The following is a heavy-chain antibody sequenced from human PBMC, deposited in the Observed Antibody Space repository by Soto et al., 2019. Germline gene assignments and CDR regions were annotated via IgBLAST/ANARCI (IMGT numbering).Heavy chain of an antibody. J-gene: IGHJ3*02. CDR3: ARNHIAASGTSAYDI. Sequence: VGSLRISCAASGFTFSDYYMSWIRQAPGKGLEWVSYISPSSSYTNYAVSVKGRFTISRDNAKNSVYLQMNSLRAEDTAVYYCARNHIAASGTSAYDIWGQGTMVTVSS. CDR2: ISPSSSYT. D-gene: IGHD6-13*01. CDR1: GFTFSDYY. V-gene: IGHV3-11*06.